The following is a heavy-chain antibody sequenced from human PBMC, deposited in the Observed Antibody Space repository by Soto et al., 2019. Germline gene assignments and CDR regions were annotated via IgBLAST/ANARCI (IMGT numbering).Heavy chain of an antibody. D-gene: IGHD3-16*02. Sequence: GASVKVSCKASGYTFTIYAIHWVRQAPGQRLEWMGGFDPEDGETIYAQKFQGRVTMTEDTSTDTAYMELSSLRSEDTAVYYCATDIEGSAYAFDIWGQGTMVTVSS. CDR1: GYTFTIYA. J-gene: IGHJ3*02. V-gene: IGHV1-24*01. CDR3: ATDIEGSAYAFDI. CDR2: FDPEDGET.